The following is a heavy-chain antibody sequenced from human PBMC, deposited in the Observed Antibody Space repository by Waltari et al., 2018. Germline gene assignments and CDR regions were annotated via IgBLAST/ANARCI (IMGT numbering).Heavy chain of an antibody. Sequence: QVQLKESGPGLVKPSETLSLTCTVSGGSISDYYWNWLRQPPGKGLEWICYIYNTGRTNYNPSLKSRVTISLDTSKNQFSLKLTSVTAADTAVYYCARRGWVVPSSMGAFDIWGQGTLVTVST. D-gene: IGHD2-2*01. J-gene: IGHJ3*02. V-gene: IGHV4-59*01. CDR1: GGSISDYY. CDR3: ARRGWVVPSSMGAFDI. CDR2: IYNTGRT.